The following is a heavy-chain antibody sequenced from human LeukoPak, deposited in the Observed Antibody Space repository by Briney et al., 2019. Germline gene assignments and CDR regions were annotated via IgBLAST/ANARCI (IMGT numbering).Heavy chain of an antibody. CDR3: AREGVDY. J-gene: IGHJ4*02. Sequence: SCKASGGTFSSYSMNWVRQAPGKGLEWVSYISSSSSTIYCADSVKGRFTISRDNAKNSLYLQMNSLRAEDTAVYYCAREGVDYWGQGTLVTVSS. CDR2: ISSSSSTI. V-gene: IGHV3-48*01. CDR1: GGTFSSYS.